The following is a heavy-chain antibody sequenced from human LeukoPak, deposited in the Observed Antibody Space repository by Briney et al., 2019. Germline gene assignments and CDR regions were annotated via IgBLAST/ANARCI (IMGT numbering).Heavy chain of an antibody. J-gene: IGHJ6*03. V-gene: IGHV3-7*01. CDR3: AKGAFRDQVQGYYYMDV. Sequence: GGSLRLSCAASGFTFSSYWMSWVRQAPGKGLEGVANIKQDGSEKYYVDSVKGRFIISRDNAKNSLYLQMNSLRAEDTAVYYCAKGAFRDQVQGYYYMDVWGKGTTVTVSS. CDR2: IKQDGSEK. D-gene: IGHD3-10*01. CDR1: GFTFSSYW.